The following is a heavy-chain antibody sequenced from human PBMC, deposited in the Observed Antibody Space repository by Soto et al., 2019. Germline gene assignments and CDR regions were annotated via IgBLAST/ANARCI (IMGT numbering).Heavy chain of an antibody. J-gene: IGHJ4*02. CDR1: VGSFSGYY. CDR3: GYYDSGHYVY. D-gene: IGHD3-10*01. Sequence: SETLSLTCAVYVGSFSGYYWSWIRQAPGKGLEWIGTIYYTGKTYYSPSLRSRLTISIDTPKNQFSMKLTSVTAADTAVYYCGYYDSGHYVYWGQGSLVTVSS. V-gene: IGHV4-34*01. CDR2: IYYTGKT.